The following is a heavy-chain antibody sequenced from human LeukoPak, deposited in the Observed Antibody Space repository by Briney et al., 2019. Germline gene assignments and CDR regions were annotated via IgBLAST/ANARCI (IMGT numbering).Heavy chain of an antibody. J-gene: IGHJ3*01. CDR2: ICASGADT. CDR3: ARRPRDSSGYYLGAFHA. Sequence: GGSLRLSCAASGFTFGSYAMTWVRQAPGKGLDWVSVICASGADTYYADSVKGRFTISRDNAKNTLYLHMRSLRAKDTAVYFCARRPRDSSGYYLGAFHAWGQGTTVTVSS. CDR1: GFTFGSYA. D-gene: IGHD3-22*01. V-gene: IGHV3-23*01.